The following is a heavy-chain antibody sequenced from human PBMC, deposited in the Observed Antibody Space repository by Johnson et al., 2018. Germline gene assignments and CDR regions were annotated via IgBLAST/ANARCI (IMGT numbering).Heavy chain of an antibody. D-gene: IGHD3-10*01. CDR1: GFIFDDYD. CDR3: AKSLGYGSGSYHYAFDV. Sequence: VQLVQSGGGLVQPGRSLRLSCAASGFIFDDYDMQWVRQAPGKGLEWVSGISWNSGIIGYADSVKGRFTISKDNAKNSLSLQMNRPRAEDTALYYCAKSLGYGSGSYHYAFDVWGQGTMVTVSS. J-gene: IGHJ3*01. V-gene: IGHV3-9*01. CDR2: ISWNSGII.